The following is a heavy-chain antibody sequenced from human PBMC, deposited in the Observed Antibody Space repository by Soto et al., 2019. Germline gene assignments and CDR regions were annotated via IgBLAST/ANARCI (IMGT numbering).Heavy chain of an antibody. J-gene: IGHJ6*02. CDR2: ISSSSSYT. V-gene: IGHV3-11*05. CDR1: GFTFSDYY. CDR3: ARGYGITMVRGVSGMDV. D-gene: IGHD3-10*01. Sequence: QVQLMESGGGLVKPGGSLRLSCAASGFTFSDYYMSWIRQAPGKGLEWVSYISSSSSYTNYADSVKGRFTISRDNAKNSLYLQMNSLRAEDTAVYYCARGYGITMVRGVSGMDVWGQGTTVTVSS.